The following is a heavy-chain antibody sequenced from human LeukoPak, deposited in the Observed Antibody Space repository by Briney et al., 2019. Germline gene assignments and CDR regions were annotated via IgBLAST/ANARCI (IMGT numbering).Heavy chain of an antibody. CDR3: AREYYYDSSGYYYWYFDL. D-gene: IGHD3-22*01. Sequence: SETLSLTCTVSCVSISSYYWSWIRQPAGKGLEWIGRIYTSGSTNYNPSLKSRVTMSVDTSKNQFSLKLSSVTAADTAVYYCAREYYYDSSGYYYWYFDLWGRGTLVTVSS. CDR2: IYTSGST. CDR1: CVSISSYY. V-gene: IGHV4-4*07. J-gene: IGHJ2*01.